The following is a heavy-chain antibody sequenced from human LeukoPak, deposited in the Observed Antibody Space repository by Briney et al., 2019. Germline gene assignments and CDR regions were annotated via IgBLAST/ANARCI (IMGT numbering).Heavy chain of an antibody. CDR3: ARASAGSGYSSSWSHRDWFDP. V-gene: IGHV1-2*02. Sequence: ASVKVSCKASGYPFIGNYIHWVRQAPGQGLEWMGWINPNSGGTQYSQKFQGRVTLTRDTSKNQFSLKLSSVTAADTAVYYCARASAGSGYSSSWSHRDWFDPWGQGTLVTVSS. J-gene: IGHJ5*02. CDR2: INPNSGGT. CDR1: GYPFIGNY. D-gene: IGHD6-13*01.